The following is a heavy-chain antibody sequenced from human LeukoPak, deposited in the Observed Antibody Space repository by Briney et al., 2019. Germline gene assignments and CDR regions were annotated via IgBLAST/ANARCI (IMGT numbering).Heavy chain of an antibody. D-gene: IGHD6-19*01. Sequence: GGSLRLSCAASGFTFSSYAMSWVRQAPGKGLEWVSAISGSGGSTYYADSVKGRFTISRDNSKYTLYLQMNSLRAEDTAVYYCAKDLGYSSGWSDYWGQGTLVTVSS. CDR3: AKDLGYSSGWSDY. J-gene: IGHJ4*02. CDR2: ISGSGGST. V-gene: IGHV3-23*01. CDR1: GFTFSSYA.